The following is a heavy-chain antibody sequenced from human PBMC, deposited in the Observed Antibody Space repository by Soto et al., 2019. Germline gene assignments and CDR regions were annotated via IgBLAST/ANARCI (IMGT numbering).Heavy chain of an antibody. CDR2: IIPIFGTA. D-gene: IGHD6-19*01. V-gene: IGHV1-69*12. J-gene: IGHJ6*02. CDR3: AGVVALAVAEYYYYGMDV. CDR1: GGTFSSYA. Sequence: QVQLVQSGAEVKKPGSSVKVSCKASGGTFSSYAISWVRQAPGQGLEWMGGIIPIFGTANYAQKFQGRVTITADESTSTAYMERSSMRSEDTAVYYCAGVVALAVAEYYYYGMDVWGQGTTVTVSS.